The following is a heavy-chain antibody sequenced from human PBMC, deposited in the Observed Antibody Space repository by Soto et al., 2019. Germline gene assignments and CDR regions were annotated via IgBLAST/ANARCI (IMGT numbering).Heavy chain of an antibody. J-gene: IGHJ6*02. D-gene: IGHD6-13*01. Sequence: PSQTLSLTCAISGDSVSSNSAAWNWIRQSPSRGLEWLGGTYYRSKWYKDYALSVKSLITINPDTSKNQFSLQLNSVTPEDTAVYYCARDSAAAGTGGMDVWGQGTTVTVSS. CDR3: ARDSAAAGTGGMDV. CDR2: TYYRSKWYK. CDR1: GDSVSSNSAA. V-gene: IGHV6-1*01.